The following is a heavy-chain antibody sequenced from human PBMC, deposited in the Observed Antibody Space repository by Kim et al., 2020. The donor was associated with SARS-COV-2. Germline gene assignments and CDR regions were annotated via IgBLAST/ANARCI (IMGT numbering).Heavy chain of an antibody. CDR1: GGTFSSYA. CDR3: AVPEYYYDSSGYLDY. J-gene: IGHJ4*02. CDR2: IIPILGIA. V-gene: IGHV1-69*04. Sequence: SVKVSCKASGGTFSSYAISWVRQAPGQGLEWMGRIIPILGIANYAQKFQGRVTITADKSTSTAYMELSSLRSEDTAVYYCAVPEYYYDSSGYLDYWGQGTLVTVSS. D-gene: IGHD3-22*01.